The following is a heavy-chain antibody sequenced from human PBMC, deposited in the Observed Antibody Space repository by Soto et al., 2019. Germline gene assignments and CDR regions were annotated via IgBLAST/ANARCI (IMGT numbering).Heavy chain of an antibody. D-gene: IGHD3-22*01. CDR2: ISAYNGNT. J-gene: IGHJ4*02. CDR3: ARDQAPYYYDKGEAFDY. CDR1: GYTFTSYG. Sequence: GASVKVSCKASGYTFTSYGISWVRQAPGQGLEWMGWISAYNGNTNYAQKLQGRVTMTTDTSTSTAYMELRSLRSDDTAVYYCARDQAPYYYDKGEAFDYWGQGTLVTVSS. V-gene: IGHV1-18*01.